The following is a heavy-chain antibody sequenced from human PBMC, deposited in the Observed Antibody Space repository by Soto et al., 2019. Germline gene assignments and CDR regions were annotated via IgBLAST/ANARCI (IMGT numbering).Heavy chain of an antibody. CDR1: GFTFSSYG. J-gene: IGHJ5*02. CDR3: AKDVPGYFRAHNWFDP. Sequence: VGSLRLSCSASGFTFSSYGMHWVRQAPGKWLEWVAVISYDGSNKYYADSVKGRFTISRDNSKNTLYLQMNSLRAEDTAVYYCAKDVPGYFRAHNWFDPWGQGTLVTVSS. CDR2: ISYDGSNK. D-gene: IGHD2-15*01. V-gene: IGHV3-30*18.